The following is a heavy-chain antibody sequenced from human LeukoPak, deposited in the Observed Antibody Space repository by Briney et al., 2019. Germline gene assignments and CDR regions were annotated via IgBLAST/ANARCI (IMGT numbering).Heavy chain of an antibody. D-gene: IGHD2-2*02. CDR1: GGSISSYY. CDR2: IYYSGST. Sequence: PSETLSLTCTVSGGSISSYYWSWIRQPPGKGLEWIGYIYYSGSTNYNPSLKSRVTISVDTSKNQFSLKLSSVTAADTAVYYCARYTARTLSGYYFDYWGQGTLVTVSS. V-gene: IGHV4-59*01. J-gene: IGHJ4*02. CDR3: ARYTARTLSGYYFDY.